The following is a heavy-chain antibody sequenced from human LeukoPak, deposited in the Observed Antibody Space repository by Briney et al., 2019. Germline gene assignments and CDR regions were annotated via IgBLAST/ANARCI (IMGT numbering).Heavy chain of an antibody. CDR2: ISSSSSYI. CDR1: GFTFSSYS. V-gene: IGHV3-21*04. D-gene: IGHD3-22*01. CDR3: AKGGTITKIVVRSGNFDY. Sequence: PGGSLRLSCAASGFTFSSYSMNWVRQAPGKGLEWVSSISSSSSYIYYADSVKGRFTISRDNSKNTLYLQMNSLRAEDTAVYYCAKGGTITKIVVRSGNFDYWGQGTLVTVSS. J-gene: IGHJ4*02.